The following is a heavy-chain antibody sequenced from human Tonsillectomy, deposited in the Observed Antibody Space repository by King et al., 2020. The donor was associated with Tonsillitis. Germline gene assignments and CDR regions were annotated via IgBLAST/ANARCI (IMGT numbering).Heavy chain of an antibody. CDR1: GFSLSTSGVG. D-gene: IGHD3-3*01. Sequence: ITLKESGPTLVKPTQTLTLTCTFSGFSLSTSGVGVGWIRQPPGKALEWLTLIYWDDDKSYSPSLKSRLTITKDTSKNQVVLTMTNMDPVDTATYYCAHIRLRDGYDLWSGQIAYYFDYWGQGTLVTVSS. CDR2: IYWDDDK. V-gene: IGHV2-5*02. CDR3: AHIRLRDGYDLWSGQIAYYFDY. J-gene: IGHJ4*02.